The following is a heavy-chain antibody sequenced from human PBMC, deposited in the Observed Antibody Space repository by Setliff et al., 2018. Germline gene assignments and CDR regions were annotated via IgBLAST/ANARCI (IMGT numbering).Heavy chain of an antibody. CDR1: GFTFSSYW. J-gene: IGHJ5*02. CDR2: IKQDGSEK. V-gene: IGHV3-7*01. D-gene: IGHD3-3*01. CDR3: ARVRPPLRFLNWFDP. Sequence: GGSLRLSCAASGFTFSSYWMSWVRQAPGKGLEWVANIKQDGSEKYYVDSVKGRFTISRDNAKNSLYLQMNSLRAEDTAVYYCARVRPPLRFLNWFDPWGQGTLVTVSS.